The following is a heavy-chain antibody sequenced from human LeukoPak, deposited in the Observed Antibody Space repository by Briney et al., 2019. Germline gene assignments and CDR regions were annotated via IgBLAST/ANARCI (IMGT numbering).Heavy chain of an antibody. D-gene: IGHD6-13*01. CDR1: GFTFSSYW. Sequence: QPGGSLRLSCAASGFTFSSYWMHWVRQAPGKGLVWVARIYTDGRSTSYAGSVKGRFTLSRDNAKNMLYLQMNSLRADDTAVYYCARESSSCHDYWGQGTLVTVSS. CDR3: ARESSSCHDY. CDR2: IYTDGRST. V-gene: IGHV3-74*01. J-gene: IGHJ4*02.